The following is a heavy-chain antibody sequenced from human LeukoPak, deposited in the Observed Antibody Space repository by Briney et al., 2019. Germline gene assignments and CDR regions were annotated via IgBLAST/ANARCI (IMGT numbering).Heavy chain of an antibody. V-gene: IGHV4-34*01. CDR2: INHSGST. CDR1: GGSFSGYY. D-gene: IGHD3-10*01. J-gene: IGHJ6*03. Sequence: SETLSLTCAVYGGSFSGYYWSWIRQPPGKGLEWIGEINHSGSTNYNPSLKSRVTISVDTSKNQFSLKLSSVTAADTAVYYCARVCRMVRGVIIKKYYYYYMDVWGKGTTVTISS. CDR3: ARVCRMVRGVIIKKYYYYYMDV.